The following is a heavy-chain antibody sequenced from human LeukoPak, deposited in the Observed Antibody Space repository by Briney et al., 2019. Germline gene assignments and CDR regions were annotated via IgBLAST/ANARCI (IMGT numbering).Heavy chain of an antibody. CDR2: IYYSGST. V-gene: IGHV4-59*01. CDR3: ARALYSSGWYGDYNWFDP. D-gene: IGHD6-19*01. J-gene: IGHJ5*02. CDR1: GGSISSYY. Sequence: KPSETLSLTCTVSGGSISSYYWSWIRQPPGKGLEWIGYIYYSGSTNYNPSLKSRVTISVDTSRNQFSLKLSSVTAADTAVYYCARALYSSGWYGDYNWFDPWGQGTLVTVSS.